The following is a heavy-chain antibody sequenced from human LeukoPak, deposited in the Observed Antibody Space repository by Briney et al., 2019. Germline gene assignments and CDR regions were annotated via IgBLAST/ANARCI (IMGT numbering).Heavy chain of an antibody. J-gene: IGHJ4*02. V-gene: IGHV3-23*01. Sequence: PGGSLRLSCAASGFTFSTYAMSWVRQAPGKGLEWVSSISGSDSSTYYAHSVKGRFSISRDNSKNTLYLQMNSLRADDTALYYCAKDLRRYSSALWGRGTLVTVSS. CDR1: GFTFSTYA. CDR2: ISGSDSST. D-gene: IGHD5-12*01. CDR3: AKDLRRYSSAL.